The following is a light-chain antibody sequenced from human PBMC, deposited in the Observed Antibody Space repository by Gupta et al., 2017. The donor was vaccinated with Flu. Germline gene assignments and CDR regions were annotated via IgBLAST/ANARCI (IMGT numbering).Light chain of an antibody. CDR2: SAS. CDR3: QQYGTTVWT. J-gene: IGKJ1*01. CDR1: QSVSSSF. V-gene: IGKV3-20*01. Sequence: GTLSLSPGERATLSCRASQSVSSSFVAWYQQKPAQAPRLLIYSASSRATGIPDRFSGSGSGTDFTLTISRLEPEDFAVYYCQQYGTTVWTFGQGTKVEIK.